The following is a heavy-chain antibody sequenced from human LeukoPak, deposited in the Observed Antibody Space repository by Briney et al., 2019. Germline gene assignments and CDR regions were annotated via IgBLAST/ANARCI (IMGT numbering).Heavy chain of an antibody. CDR1: GFTFSSYA. CDR2: ISYDGSNK. V-gene: IGHV3-30-3*01. J-gene: IGHJ4*02. Sequence: GGSLRLSCAASGFTFSSYAMHWVRQAPGKGLEWVAVISYDGSNKYYADSVKGRFTISRDNSKNTLYLRMNSLRAEDTAVYYCARDGDHCSSTSCLGYWGQGTLVTVSS. CDR3: ARDGDHCSSTSCLGY. D-gene: IGHD2-2*01.